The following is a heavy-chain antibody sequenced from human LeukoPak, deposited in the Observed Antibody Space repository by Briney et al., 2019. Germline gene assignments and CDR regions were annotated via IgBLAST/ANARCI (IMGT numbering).Heavy chain of an antibody. CDR1: GFTFSSYA. D-gene: IGHD1-1*01. Sequence: GGSLRLPCAASGFTFSSYAMHWVRQAPGKGLEWVAVISHDGSNKYYADSVKGRFTISRDNSKNTLYLQMNSLRAEDTAVYYCARDPLGTRPGFDYWGQGTLVTVSS. CDR2: ISHDGSNK. V-gene: IGHV3-30*04. J-gene: IGHJ4*02. CDR3: ARDPLGTRPGFDY.